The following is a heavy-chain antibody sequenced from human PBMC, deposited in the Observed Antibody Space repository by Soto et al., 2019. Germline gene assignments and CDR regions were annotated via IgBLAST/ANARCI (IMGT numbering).Heavy chain of an antibody. J-gene: IGHJ6*02. Sequence: GGSLRLSFAASGFTFSSYAMHWVRQATGKWLEWVAVISYDGSNKHYADSVKGRFTISRDNSKNTLYLQMKSLRDEDTAVYYCARSPTTMIVVVPTRGMDVWGQGTTVTVSS. CDR3: ARSPTTMIVVVPTRGMDV. D-gene: IGHD3-22*01. CDR2: ISYDGSNK. V-gene: IGHV3-30-3*01. CDR1: GFTFSSYA.